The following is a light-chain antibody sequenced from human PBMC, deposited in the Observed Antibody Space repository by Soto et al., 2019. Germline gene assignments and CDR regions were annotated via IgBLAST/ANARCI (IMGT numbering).Light chain of an antibody. CDR1: QSVSSY. CDR2: GAS. J-gene: IGKJ5*01. CDR3: QQYGSSSIT. V-gene: IGKV3-20*01. Sequence: EIVLTQSAGTLSLSPGERATLSCRASQSVSSYLAWYQQKPGQAPRLLIYGASSRATGIPDRFSGSGSGTDFTLTISRLEPEDFAVYYCQQYGSSSITFGQGTRLEI.